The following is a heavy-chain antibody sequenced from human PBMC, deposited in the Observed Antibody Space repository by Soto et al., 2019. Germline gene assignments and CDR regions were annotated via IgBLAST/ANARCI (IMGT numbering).Heavy chain of an antibody. CDR2: IYYSGST. CDR1: GGSISHYY. CDR3: ARTGSTLDF. Sequence: SETLSLTCTVSGGSISHYYWSWIRQPPGKGLEWVGYIYYSGSTNYNPSLKSRLTISVDTSKNQFSLNLSSVTAADTAVYYCARTGSTLDFWGQGTLVTLS. V-gene: IGHV4-59*01. D-gene: IGHD2-2*01. J-gene: IGHJ4*02.